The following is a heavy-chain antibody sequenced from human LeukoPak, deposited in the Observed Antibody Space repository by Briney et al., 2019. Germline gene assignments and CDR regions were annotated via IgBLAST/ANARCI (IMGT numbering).Heavy chain of an antibody. Sequence: GGSLRLSCAASGFSVSNNYLTWVRQTPRKGLEWVSVISRGVTTYYTDSIKCRITTSRANSKNTLYLQMNSLRADATAVYSCPXXXXXXHXSSSSCHSFLDHWGQGTLVTVSS. CDR2: ISRGVTT. D-gene: IGHD6-13*01. CDR1: GFSVSNNY. CDR3: PXXXXXXHXSSSSCHSFLDH. J-gene: IGHJ4*02. V-gene: IGHV3-53*01.